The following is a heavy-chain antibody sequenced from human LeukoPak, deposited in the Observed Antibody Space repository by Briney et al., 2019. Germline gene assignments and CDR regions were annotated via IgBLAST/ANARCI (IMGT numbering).Heavy chain of an antibody. V-gene: IGHV4-31*03. J-gene: IGHJ4*02. D-gene: IGHD5-18*01. Sequence: SQTLSLTCTVSGGSISSGGYYWSRIRQHPGKGLEWIGYIYYSGSTYYNPSLKSRVTISVDTSKNQFSLKLSSVTAADTAVYYCARDGGSDSYGSYYFDYWGQGTLVTVSS. CDR1: GGSISSGGYY. CDR2: IYYSGST. CDR3: ARDGGSDSYGSYYFDY.